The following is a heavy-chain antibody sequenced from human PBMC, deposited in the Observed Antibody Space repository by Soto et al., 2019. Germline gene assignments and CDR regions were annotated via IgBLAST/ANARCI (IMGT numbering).Heavy chain of an antibody. Sequence: PSETLSITCAVYGGSFSGYYWSWIRQPPGKGLEWIGEINHSGSTNYNPSLKSRVTISVDTSKNQFSLKLSSVTAADTAVYYCARGTGSYYADYWGQGTLVTVSS. CDR2: INHSGST. CDR3: ARGTGSYYADY. CDR1: GGSFSGYY. V-gene: IGHV4-34*01. D-gene: IGHD1-26*01. J-gene: IGHJ4*02.